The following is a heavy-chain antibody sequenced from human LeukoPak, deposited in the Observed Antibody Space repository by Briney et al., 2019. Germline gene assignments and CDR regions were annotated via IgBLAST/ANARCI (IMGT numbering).Heavy chain of an antibody. J-gene: IGHJ4*02. CDR1: GGSISSSSYY. CDR3: ARVYTTGIGILSNYFYY. V-gene: IGHV4-39*07. CDR2: IYYSGSA. Sequence: SETLSLTCTVSGGSISSSSYYWGWIRQPPGKGLEWIGSIYYSGSAYYNPSLKSRVTISVDTSKNQFSLKLSSVTAADTAVYYCARVYTTGIGILSNYFYYWGQGTLVTVSS. D-gene: IGHD5/OR15-5a*01.